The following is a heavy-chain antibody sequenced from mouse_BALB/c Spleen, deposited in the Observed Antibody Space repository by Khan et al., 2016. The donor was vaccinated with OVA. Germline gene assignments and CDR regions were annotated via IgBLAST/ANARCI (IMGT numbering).Heavy chain of an antibody. CDR1: GFSLSTYG. CDR2: IGSGGNT. CDR3: ARNSYMYDFTY. Sequence: QVQLKQSGPGLVQPSQSLSITCTVSGFSLSTYGVHWVRQSPGKSLEWLGLIGSGGNTDYNAAFISRLSISKDNTKSQVVLKMNSRQPDDTAMYYCARNSYMYDFTYWGQGTLVTVSA. J-gene: IGHJ3*01. V-gene: IGHV2-2*01. D-gene: IGHD2-14*01.